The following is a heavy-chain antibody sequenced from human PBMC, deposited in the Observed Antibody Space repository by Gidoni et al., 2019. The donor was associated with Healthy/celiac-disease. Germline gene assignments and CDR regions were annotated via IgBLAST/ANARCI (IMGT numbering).Heavy chain of an antibody. J-gene: IGHJ4*02. CDR1: GFTFDDYA. D-gene: IGHD3-10*01. Sequence: EVQLVESGGGLVQPGRSLRLSCAASGFTFDDYAMHWVRQAPGKGLGGVSGISWNSGSIGYADSVKGRFTISRDNAKNSLYLQMNSLRAEDTALYYCAKDDYYGSGSFDYWGQGTLVTVSS. CDR2: ISWNSGSI. CDR3: AKDDYYGSGSFDY. V-gene: IGHV3-9*01.